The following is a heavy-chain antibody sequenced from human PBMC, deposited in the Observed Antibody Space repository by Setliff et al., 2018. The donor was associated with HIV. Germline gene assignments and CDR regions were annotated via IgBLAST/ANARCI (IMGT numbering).Heavy chain of an antibody. V-gene: IGHV3-11*05. D-gene: IGHD5-12*01. J-gene: IGHJ4*02. Sequence: LSLTCAVYGGSFSDYYMSWIRQAPGKGLEWVSYITGSSSYTNYADSVKGRFTISRDNAKNSLYLQMNSLRAEDTAVYYCARVMIGYSGYDAFDYWGQGTLVTVSS. CDR1: GGSFSDYY. CDR3: ARVMIGYSGYDAFDY. CDR2: ITGSSSYT.